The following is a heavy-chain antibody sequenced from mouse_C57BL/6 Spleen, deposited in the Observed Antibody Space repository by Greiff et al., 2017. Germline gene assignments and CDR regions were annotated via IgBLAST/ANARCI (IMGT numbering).Heavy chain of an antibody. V-gene: IGHV5-17*01. CDR2: ISSGSSTI. J-gene: IGHJ4*01. D-gene: IGHD2-4*01. Sequence: EVKLVESGGGLVKPGGSLKLSCAASGFTFSDYGMHWVRQAPEKGLEWVAYISSGSSTIYYADTVKGRFTISRDNAKNTLFLQMTSLRSEDTAMYYCARTDYDGGYYAMDYWGQGTSVTVSS. CDR3: ARTDYDGGYYAMDY. CDR1: GFTFSDYG.